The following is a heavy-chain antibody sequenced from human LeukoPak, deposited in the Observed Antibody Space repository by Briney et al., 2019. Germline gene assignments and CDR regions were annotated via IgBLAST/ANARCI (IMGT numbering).Heavy chain of an antibody. D-gene: IGHD1-26*01. CDR3: VKSGTFFLYYFDS. Sequence: GGSLRLSCAASGFTVSSNYMSWVRQAPVKGLEWVSGISGSSDTTYYADAVKGRFTISRDNSKNTLFLQMSSLRAEDTAVYYCVKSGTFFLYYFDSWGQGTQLTVSS. CDR1: GFTVSSNY. V-gene: IGHV3-23*01. CDR2: ISGSSDTT. J-gene: IGHJ4*02.